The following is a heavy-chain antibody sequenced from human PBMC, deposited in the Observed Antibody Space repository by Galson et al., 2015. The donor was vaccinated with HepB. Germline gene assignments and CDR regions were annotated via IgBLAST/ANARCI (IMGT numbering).Heavy chain of an antibody. CDR1: GFTFSYYA. Sequence: SLRLSCAASGFTFSYYAMSWVRQAPGKGLEWISAITPSGDNTYSADSMKGRFTISRDNSRNTLFLRMNSLRADDTAIYFCAKVSPEKVDGWYRQALYYFDSWGQGTRVTVSS. V-gene: IGHV3-23*01. J-gene: IGHJ4*02. D-gene: IGHD6-19*01. CDR2: ITPSGDNT. CDR3: AKVSPEKVDGWYRQALYYFDS.